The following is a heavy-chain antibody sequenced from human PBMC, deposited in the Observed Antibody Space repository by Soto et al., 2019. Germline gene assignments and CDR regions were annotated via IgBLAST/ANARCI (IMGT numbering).Heavy chain of an antibody. CDR3: AKATTYYYDPWGY. J-gene: IGHJ4*02. D-gene: IGHD3-22*01. Sequence: PGGSLRLSCAASGFTFRNYGMSWVRQAPGKGLEWVSGISESADRYYADSVKGRFTISRDNSKNTVYLQMNSLRAEDTAAYYCAKATTYYYDPWGYWGQGTLVTVSS. CDR1: GFTFRNYG. CDR2: ISESADR. V-gene: IGHV3-23*01.